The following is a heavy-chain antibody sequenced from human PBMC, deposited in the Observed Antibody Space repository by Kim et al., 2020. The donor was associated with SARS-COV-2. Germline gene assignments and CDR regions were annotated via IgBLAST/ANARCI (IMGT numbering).Heavy chain of an antibody. V-gene: IGHV1-3*01. D-gene: IGHD3-22*01. Sequence: KYSQKFQGRVTITRDTSASTAYMELSSLRSEDTAVYYCASSRLGGYYFDYWGQGTLVTVSS. J-gene: IGHJ4*02. CDR3: ASSRLGGYYFDY.